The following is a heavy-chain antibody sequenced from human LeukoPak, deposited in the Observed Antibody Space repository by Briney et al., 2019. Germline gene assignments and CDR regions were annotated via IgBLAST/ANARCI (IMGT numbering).Heavy chain of an antibody. J-gene: IGHJ5*02. CDR2: ISAYNGNT. V-gene: IGHV1-18*01. CDR1: GYTFTSYG. Sequence: ASVKVSCKVSGYTFTSYGISWVRQAPGQGLEWMGWISAYNGNTNYAQKLQGRVTMTTDTSTSTAYMELRSLRSEDTAVYYCARGRDLRVYIVVVVAAHNWFDPWGQGTLVTVSS. D-gene: IGHD2-15*01. CDR3: ARGRDLRVYIVVVVAAHNWFDP.